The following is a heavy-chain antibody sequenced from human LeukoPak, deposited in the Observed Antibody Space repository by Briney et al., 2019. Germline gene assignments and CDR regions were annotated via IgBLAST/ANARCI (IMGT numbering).Heavy chain of an antibody. CDR2: ISYDGSNK. V-gene: IGHV3-30*04. Sequence: GGSLRLSCAASGFTFSNYAMHWVRQAPGKGLEWVAVISYDGSNKYYADSVKGRFTISRDNSKNTLYLQMNSLRAEDTAVYYCAKDTRRYYYYYGMDVWGQGTTVTVSS. D-gene: IGHD2-2*01. CDR3: AKDTRRYYYYYGMDV. CDR1: GFTFSNYA. J-gene: IGHJ6*02.